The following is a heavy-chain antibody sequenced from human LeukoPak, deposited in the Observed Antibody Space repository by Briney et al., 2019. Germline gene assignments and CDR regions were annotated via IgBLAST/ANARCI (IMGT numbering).Heavy chain of an antibody. V-gene: IGHV3-30-3*02. J-gene: IGHJ4*02. CDR1: GFTFSSYA. CDR3: AKLVSIVGAMDY. CDR2: ISYDGSNK. D-gene: IGHD1-26*01. Sequence: GGSLRLSCAASGFTFSSYAMHWVRQAPGKGLEWVAVISYDGSNKYYADSVKGRFTISRDNSKNTLYLQMNSLRAEDTAVYYCAKLVSIVGAMDYWGQGTLVTVSS.